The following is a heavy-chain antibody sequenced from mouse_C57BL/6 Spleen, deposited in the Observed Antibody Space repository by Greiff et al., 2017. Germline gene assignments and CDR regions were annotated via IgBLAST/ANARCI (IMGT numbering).Heavy chain of an antibody. Sequence: QVQLQQPGAELVKPGASVKLSCKASGYTFTSYWLHWVKQRPGQGLEWIGMIHPNSGSTNYNEKFKSKSTLTVDKSTSTAYMQLSSLTSEDSAVYYCASPQAIPYYAMDYWGQGTSVTVSS. CDR1: GYTFTSYW. CDR2: IHPNSGST. V-gene: IGHV1-64*01. D-gene: IGHD3-2*02. CDR3: ASPQAIPYYAMDY. J-gene: IGHJ4*01.